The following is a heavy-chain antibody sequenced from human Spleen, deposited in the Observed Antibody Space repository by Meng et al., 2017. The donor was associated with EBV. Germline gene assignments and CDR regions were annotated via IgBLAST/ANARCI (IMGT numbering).Heavy chain of an antibody. Sequence: HLPRSGPGAGNSSATLSLTCPFAGASISRSNWLNWVRQSPGKGLEWIGEIYHSGSVNYNPSLMSRLTLSVDKSNNQFSLRLYSVTAADTAVYYCARGASAGLIDYWGQGTLVTVSS. V-gene: IGHV4-4*02. D-gene: IGHD6-13*01. CDR1: GASISRSNW. CDR2: IYHSGSV. CDR3: ARGASAGLIDY. J-gene: IGHJ4*02.